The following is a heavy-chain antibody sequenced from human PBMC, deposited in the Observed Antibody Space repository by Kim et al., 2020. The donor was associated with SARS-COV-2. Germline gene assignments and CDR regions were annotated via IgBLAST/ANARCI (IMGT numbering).Heavy chain of an antibody. CDR2: IIPIFSAP. J-gene: IGHJ6*02. V-gene: IGHV1-69*13. CDR1: GGTFSRYA. D-gene: IGHD3-10*01. Sequence: SVKVSCKASGGTFSRYAMNWVRQAPGQGLEWMGWIIPIFSAPKYAQKFQGRVTITADESTNTAYMELSTLRSDDTAVYYCARDAGYGSGSLGLDVWGQGTTVIVSS. CDR3: ARDAGYGSGSLGLDV.